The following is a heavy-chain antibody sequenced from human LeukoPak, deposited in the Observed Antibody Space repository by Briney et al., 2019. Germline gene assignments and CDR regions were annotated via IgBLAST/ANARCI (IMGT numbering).Heavy chain of an antibody. CDR2: INTNTGNP. CDR1: GGTFSSYA. CDR3: ARDHIRPVAGTMDYYYYYMDV. Sequence: GASVKVSCKASGGTFSSYAISWVRQAPGQGLEWMGWINTNTGNPTYAQGFTGRFVFSLDTSVSTAYLQISSLKAEDTAVYYCARDHIRPVAGTMDYYYYYMDVWGKGTTVTVSS. D-gene: IGHD6-19*01. J-gene: IGHJ6*03. V-gene: IGHV7-4-1*02.